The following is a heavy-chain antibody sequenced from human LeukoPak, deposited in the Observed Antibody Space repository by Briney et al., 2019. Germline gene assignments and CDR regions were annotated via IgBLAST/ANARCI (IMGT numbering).Heavy chain of an antibody. Sequence: SSETLSLTCTASGGSISSGSYYWSWIRQPAGKGLEWIGRIYTSGSTNYNPSLKSRVTISVDTSKNQFSLKLSSVTAADTAVYYCARVAPQYYYDSSGYLGYYYYYMDVWGKGTTVTISS. CDR1: GGSISSGSYY. J-gene: IGHJ6*03. CDR3: ARVAPQYYYDSSGYLGYYYYYMDV. D-gene: IGHD3-22*01. CDR2: IYTSGST. V-gene: IGHV4-61*02.